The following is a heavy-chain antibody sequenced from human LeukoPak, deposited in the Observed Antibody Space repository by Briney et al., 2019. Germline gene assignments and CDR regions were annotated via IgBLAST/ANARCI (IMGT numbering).Heavy chain of an antibody. V-gene: IGHV3-48*03. D-gene: IGHD3-10*01. CDR1: GFTFSSYE. J-gene: IGHJ6*03. Sequence: GGSLRLSCAASGFTFSSYEMNWVRQAPGKWLEWVSYISSSGSTIYYADSVKGRFTISRDNAKNSLYLQMNSLRAEDTAVYYCAVAPWFGELKKYYYYYYMDVWGKGTTVTISS. CDR2: ISSSGSTI. CDR3: AVAPWFGELKKYYYYYYMDV.